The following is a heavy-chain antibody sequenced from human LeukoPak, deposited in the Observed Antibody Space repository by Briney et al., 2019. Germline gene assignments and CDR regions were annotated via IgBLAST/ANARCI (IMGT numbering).Heavy chain of an antibody. CDR3: ASYDSSGYYYSAFDI. V-gene: IGHV1-18*01. D-gene: IGHD3-22*01. Sequence: ASVKVSCKASGYTFTSYGISWVRQAPGQGLEWMGWISAYNGNTNYAQKLQGRVTMTTDTSTSTAYMELRSLRSDDTAVYYCASYDSSGYYYSAFDIWGQGTMVTVSS. CDR2: ISAYNGNT. J-gene: IGHJ3*02. CDR1: GYTFTSYG.